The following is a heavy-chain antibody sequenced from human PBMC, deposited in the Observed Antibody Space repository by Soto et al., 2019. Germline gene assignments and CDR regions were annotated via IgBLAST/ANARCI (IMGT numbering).Heavy chain of an antibody. J-gene: IGHJ4*02. CDR1: VFTFSSYA. CDR3: ARPINYDFWSGYPY. CDR2: ISYDGSNK. D-gene: IGHD3-3*01. V-gene: IGHV3-30-3*01. Sequence: PGGTLNLCCAASVFTFSSYAMDWFRQGPGKGLEWVAVISYDGSNKYYADSVKGRFTISRDNSKNTLYLQMNSLRGEDTAVYYCARPINYDFWSGYPYWGQGTLVTVSS.